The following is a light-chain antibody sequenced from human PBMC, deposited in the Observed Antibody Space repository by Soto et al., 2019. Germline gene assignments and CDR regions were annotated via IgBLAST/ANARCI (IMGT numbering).Light chain of an antibody. CDR3: QQYDYWPRT. Sequence: EIVMTQSPATLSVSPGERATLSCRASQSVSSNLAWYQQKPGQAPRLLIHGASTRATGTPARFSGSGSGTEFTLTISSLQSEDSALYYCQQYDYWPRTFGQGTKVEIK. CDR2: GAS. CDR1: QSVSSN. V-gene: IGKV3-15*01. J-gene: IGKJ1*01.